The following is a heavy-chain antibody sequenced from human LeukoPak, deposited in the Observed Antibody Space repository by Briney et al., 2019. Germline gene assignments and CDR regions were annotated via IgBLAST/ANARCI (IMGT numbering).Heavy chain of an antibody. CDR2: ISSGSVYI. V-gene: IGHV3-21*01. CDR1: RFTFSDYS. Sequence: GGSLRLSCAASRFTFSDYSMNWVRQAPGKGLQWVASISSGSVYIYYADSMKGRFTISRDNAKNSMYLQMYSLRAEDTAVYYCAELGITMIGGVWGKGTTVTISS. D-gene: IGHD3-10*02. CDR3: AELGITMIGGV. J-gene: IGHJ6*04.